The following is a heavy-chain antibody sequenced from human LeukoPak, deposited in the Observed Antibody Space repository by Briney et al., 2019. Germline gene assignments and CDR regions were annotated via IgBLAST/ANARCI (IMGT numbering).Heavy chain of an antibody. D-gene: IGHD3-10*01. CDR3: ASRRGYYGSGSYFY. Sequence: SETLSLTCAVYGGSFSGYYWSWIRQPPGKGLEWIGEINHSGSTNYNPSLKSRVTISVDTSKSQFSLKLSSVTAADTAVYYCASRRGYYGSGSYFYWGQGTLVTVSS. J-gene: IGHJ4*02. CDR1: GGSFSGYY. V-gene: IGHV4-34*01. CDR2: INHSGST.